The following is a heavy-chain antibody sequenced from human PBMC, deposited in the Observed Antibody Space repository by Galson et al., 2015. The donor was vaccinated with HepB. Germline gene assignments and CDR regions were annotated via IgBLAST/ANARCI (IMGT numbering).Heavy chain of an antibody. D-gene: IGHD2-2*01. CDR2: INPSGGST. Sequence: SVKVSCKASGYTFTSYYMHWVRQAPGQGLEWMGIINPSGGSTSYAQKFQGRVTMTRDTSTSTVYMELSSLRSEDTAVYYCAREPIVVVPASLNWFDPWGQGTLVTVSS. J-gene: IGHJ5*02. CDR1: GYTFTSYY. V-gene: IGHV1-46*01. CDR3: AREPIVVVPASLNWFDP.